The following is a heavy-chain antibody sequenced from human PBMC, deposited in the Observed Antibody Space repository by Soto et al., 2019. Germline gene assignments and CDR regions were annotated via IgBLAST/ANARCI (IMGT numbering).Heavy chain of an antibody. J-gene: IGHJ5*02. CDR2: ISSASDYS. Sequence: GGSLRLSCTASGFSFSDYYVSWIRQAPGKGLEWISYISSASDYSTYADSVKGRFTISRDNAKNSLYLQLTNVRPDDTALYFCARHDYSNEHWFDTWGLGTAVTVSS. CDR1: GFSFSDYY. V-gene: IGHV3-11*06. CDR3: ARHDYSNEHWFDT. D-gene: IGHD4-4*01.